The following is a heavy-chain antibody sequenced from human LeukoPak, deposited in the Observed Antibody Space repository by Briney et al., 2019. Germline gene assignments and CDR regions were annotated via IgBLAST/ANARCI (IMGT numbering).Heavy chain of an antibody. Sequence: GGSLRLSCAASRFAFSDFDKIWVRQAPGKGLEWVGRIKPKTDGETTEYAAPVKDRFSISRDDSKSMMYLQMNSLKTEDTAVYYCITPLPYSAQGGQGTLVTVSS. CDR3: ITPLPYSAQ. J-gene: IGHJ4*02. V-gene: IGHV3-15*01. CDR2: IKPKTDGETT. CDR1: RFAFSDFD. D-gene: IGHD2-21*01.